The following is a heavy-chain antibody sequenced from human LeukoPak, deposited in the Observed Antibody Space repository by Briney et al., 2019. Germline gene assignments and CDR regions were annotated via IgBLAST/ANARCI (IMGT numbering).Heavy chain of an antibody. CDR2: IYYSGST. J-gene: IGHJ6*02. Sequence: PSETLSLTCTVSGGSISSYYWSWIRQPPGKGLEWIGYIYYSGSTNYNPSLKSRVTISVDTSKNQFSLKLSSVTAADTAVYYCAREGIAVASTSPYYYYYGMDVWGQGTTVTVSS. CDR1: GGSISSYY. CDR3: AREGIAVASTSPYYYYYGMDV. D-gene: IGHD6-19*01. V-gene: IGHV4-59*12.